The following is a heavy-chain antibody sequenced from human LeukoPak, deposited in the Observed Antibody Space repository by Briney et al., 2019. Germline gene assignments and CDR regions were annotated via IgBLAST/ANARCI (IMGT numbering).Heavy chain of an antibody. V-gene: IGHV3-48*01. CDR3: ARGRGYCSRTTCWYFDY. D-gene: IGHD2-2*01. J-gene: IGHJ4*02. CDR2: VNSGSDII. CDR1: GFTFPTYH. Sequence: GGSLRLSCAASGFTFPTYHMVWVRQSPGKGLEWLAYVNSGSDIIYYADSVKGRFTISRDNAKNSLYLEMISLRAEDTAVYFCARGRGYCSRTTCWYFDYWGQGTLVTVSS.